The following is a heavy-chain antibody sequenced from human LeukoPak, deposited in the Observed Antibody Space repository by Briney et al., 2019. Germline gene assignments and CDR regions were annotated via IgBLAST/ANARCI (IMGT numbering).Heavy chain of an antibody. Sequence: GGSLRLSCVVSGFVFTDYRMNWVRQAPGKGLEWVSSISSSGNHIDYADSVKGRFTTSRDKAKNSLYLQMDSLRAEDTAVYYCTRAWADYLFDHWGQGTLVTVSS. CDR2: ISSSGNHI. V-gene: IGHV3-21*01. CDR3: TRAWADYLFDH. J-gene: IGHJ4*02. D-gene: IGHD4-11*01. CDR1: GFVFTDYR.